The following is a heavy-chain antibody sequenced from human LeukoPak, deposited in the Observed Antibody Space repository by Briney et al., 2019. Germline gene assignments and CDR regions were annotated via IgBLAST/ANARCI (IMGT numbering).Heavy chain of an antibody. CDR2: ISGGSDTI. Sequence: GGSLRLSCAASGFTFSPYPMNWVRQAPGKGLEWVSYISGGSDTIHYADSVKGRFTISRDNAKNSLYLQMNSLRAEDTAVYYCARDLGRDRYFDSWGQGTLVTVSS. CDR1: GFTFSPYP. V-gene: IGHV3-48*04. CDR3: ARDLGRDRYFDS. D-gene: IGHD5-24*01. J-gene: IGHJ4*02.